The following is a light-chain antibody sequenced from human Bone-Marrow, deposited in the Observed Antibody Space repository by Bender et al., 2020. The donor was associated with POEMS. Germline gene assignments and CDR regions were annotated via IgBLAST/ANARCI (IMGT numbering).Light chain of an antibody. V-gene: IGLV1-44*01. J-gene: IGLJ3*02. CDR2: SSH. CDR1: SSNIGAHA. CDR3: AVWDDSLNGWV. Sequence: QSVLTQPPSASGTPGQRVTISCSGGSSNIGAHAVNWYQHLPGTAPKLLTYSSHRRPSEVPDRFSGSRSGTSASLAIGGLQSEDEADYYCAVWDDSLNGWVFGGGTKLTVL.